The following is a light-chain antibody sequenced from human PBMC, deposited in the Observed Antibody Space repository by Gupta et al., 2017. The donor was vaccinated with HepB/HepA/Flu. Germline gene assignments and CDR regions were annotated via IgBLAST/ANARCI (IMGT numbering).Light chain of an antibody. CDR1: QSVSSN. Sequence: EIVMTQSPPTLSVSAGERATLSCRTSQSVSSNLAWYQQRPGQAPRLLIYGASTRATGIPARFSGSGYGTEFTLTISSLQSEDFAVYYCQQYYKWPTWTFGQGTKVEIK. V-gene: IGKV3-15*01. J-gene: IGKJ1*01. CDR3: QQYYKWPTWT. CDR2: GAS.